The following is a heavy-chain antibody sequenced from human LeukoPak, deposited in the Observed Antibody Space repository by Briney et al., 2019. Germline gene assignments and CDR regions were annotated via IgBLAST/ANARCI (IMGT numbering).Heavy chain of an antibody. CDR3: ARGGSYYQPFDY. V-gene: IGHV4-59*01. CDR1: GGSIRSNY. J-gene: IGHJ4*02. Sequence: PSETLSLTCTVSGGSIRSNYWSWIRQPPGKGLEWIGYIYYAGSTNYNPSLKSRVTISLDTSKNQFSLKLSSVTAADTAVYYCARGGSYYQPFDYWGQGTLVAVSS. D-gene: IGHD3-10*01. CDR2: IYYAGST.